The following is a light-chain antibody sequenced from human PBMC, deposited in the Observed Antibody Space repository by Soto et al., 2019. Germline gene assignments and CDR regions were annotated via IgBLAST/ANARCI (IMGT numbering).Light chain of an antibody. CDR3: QHRSNWPLT. J-gene: IGKJ4*01. CDR2: DAS. V-gene: IGKV3-11*01. CDR1: QSVDSY. Sequence: EIVLTQSPATLSLSPGERATLSCRTSQSVDSYLAWYQQKPGQAPRLLIYDASNRATGIPARFSGSGSGTDFTLTISSLEPEDVAVYYCQHRSNWPLTFGGGTKVEIK.